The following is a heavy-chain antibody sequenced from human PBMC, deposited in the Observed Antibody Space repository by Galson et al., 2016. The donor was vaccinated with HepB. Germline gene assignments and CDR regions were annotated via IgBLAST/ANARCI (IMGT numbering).Heavy chain of an antibody. Sequence: SLRLSCAASGFTFSSYAMDWVRQAPGKGLEWASSISGSGGSTYYADSVKGRFSISRDNSKNTLYLQMNSLRAEDTALYYCVKDTAGSGRFLYWYFDLWGRGTLVTVSS. D-gene: IGHD6-19*01. J-gene: IGHJ2*01. CDR1: GFTFSSYA. V-gene: IGHV3-23*01. CDR2: ISGSGGST. CDR3: VKDTAGSGRFLYWYFDL.